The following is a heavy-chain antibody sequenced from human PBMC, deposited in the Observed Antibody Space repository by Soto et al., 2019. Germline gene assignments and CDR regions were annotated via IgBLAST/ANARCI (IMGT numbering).Heavy chain of an antibody. CDR2: IYDSRST. D-gene: IGHD6-13*01. V-gene: IGHV4-59*12. Sequence: SETLSLTCTVSGGSISRYYWSWIRQPPGKGLEWIGYIYDSRSTNYNPSLKSRVTISVDTSKNQFSLKLSSVTAADTVVYYCARAAMGGGSWPFDYWGQGTLVTVSS. CDR3: ARAAMGGGSWPFDY. CDR1: GGSISRYY. J-gene: IGHJ4*02.